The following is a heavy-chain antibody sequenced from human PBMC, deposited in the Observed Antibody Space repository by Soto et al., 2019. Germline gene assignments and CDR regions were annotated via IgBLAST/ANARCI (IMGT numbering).Heavy chain of an antibody. J-gene: IGHJ5*02. CDR1: GGSIKTVGYY. D-gene: IGHD4-17*01. Sequence: SETLSLTCTVSGGSIKTVGYYWSWIRQPPGKGLEGLGYIYFTGTTYYDPSLQSRVSMSVDMSKSQFSLELTSVTDADTAVYYCAKDPSPQPTTVVTPGWFDTWGQGILVTVSS. CDR2: IYFTGTT. V-gene: IGHV4-31*03. CDR3: AKDPSPQPTTVVTPGWFDT.